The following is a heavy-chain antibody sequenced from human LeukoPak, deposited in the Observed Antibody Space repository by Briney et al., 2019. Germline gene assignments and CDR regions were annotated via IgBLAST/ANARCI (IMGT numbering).Heavy chain of an antibody. CDR3: AKDGGSGSPEYYFDY. Sequence: PGGSLRLSCAASGFTFSSYAMSWVRRAPGKGLEWVSAISGSGGSTYYADSVKGRFTISRDNSKNTLYLQMNSLRAEDTAVYYCAKDGGSGSPEYYFDYWGQGTLVTVSS. CDR2: ISGSGGST. CDR1: GFTFSSYA. D-gene: IGHD3-10*01. V-gene: IGHV3-23*01. J-gene: IGHJ4*02.